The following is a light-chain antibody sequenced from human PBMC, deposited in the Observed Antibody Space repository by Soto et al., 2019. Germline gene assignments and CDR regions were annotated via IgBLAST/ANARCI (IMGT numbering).Light chain of an antibody. CDR1: QSVSSN. Sequence: EIVLTQSPATLSVSPGERATLSCRASQSVSSNVAWYQQKPGQAPRLLLYGASTRATGIPAMVSGSGSGTEFTLTISSLQSEDCAVYYCQQYNNWPRTFGQGTKVDIK. CDR3: QQYNNWPRT. J-gene: IGKJ1*01. CDR2: GAS. V-gene: IGKV3-15*01.